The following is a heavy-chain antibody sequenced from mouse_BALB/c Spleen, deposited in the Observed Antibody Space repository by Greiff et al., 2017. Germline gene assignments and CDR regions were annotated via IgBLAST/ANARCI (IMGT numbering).Heavy chain of an antibody. Sequence: EVKLMESGPGLVKPSQSLSLTCSVTGYSITSGYYWNWIRQFPGNKLEWMGYISYDGSNNYNPSLKNRISITRDTSKNQFFLKLNSVTTEDTATYYCARGLTTRGFAYWGQGTLVTVSA. CDR1: GYSITSGYY. CDR2: ISYDGSN. J-gene: IGHJ3*01. V-gene: IGHV3-6*02. CDR3: ARGLTTRGFAY. D-gene: IGHD1-1*01.